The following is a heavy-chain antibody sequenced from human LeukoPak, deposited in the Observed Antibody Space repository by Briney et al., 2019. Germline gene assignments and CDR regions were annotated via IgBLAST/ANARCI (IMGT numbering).Heavy chain of an antibody. CDR3: ATGRSIRYFDY. CDR1: GGSISSYY. Sequence: LSETLSLTCTVCGGSISSYYWSWIRQPPGKGLEWIGYIYYSGSTNYNPSLKSRVTISVDTSKNQFSLKLSSVTAADTAVYYCATGRSIRYFDYWGQGTLLTVSS. CDR2: IYYSGST. J-gene: IGHJ4*02. V-gene: IGHV4-59*01. D-gene: IGHD3-9*01.